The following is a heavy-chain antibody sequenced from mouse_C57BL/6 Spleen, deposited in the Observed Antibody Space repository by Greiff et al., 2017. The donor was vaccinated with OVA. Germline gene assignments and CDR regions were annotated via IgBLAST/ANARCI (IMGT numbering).Heavy chain of an antibody. Sequence: QVQLKESGPGLVQPSQCLSITCTVSGFSLTSYGVHWVRQSPGKGLEWMGVIWSGGSTDYNAAFIYRLSTSKAKSKSQFFFKMNRLQADDTALYFCARAEPYYYYGGVDYWGQGTTLTVSS. CDR3: ARAEPYYYYGGVDY. V-gene: IGHV2-2*01. D-gene: IGHD1-1*02. J-gene: IGHJ2*01. CDR1: GFSLTSYG. CDR2: IWSGGST.